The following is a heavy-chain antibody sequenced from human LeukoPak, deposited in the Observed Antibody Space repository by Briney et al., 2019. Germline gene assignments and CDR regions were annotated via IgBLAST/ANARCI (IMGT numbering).Heavy chain of an antibody. CDR1: GGSISSYY. D-gene: IGHD4-17*01. CDR3: ARTVTSFDY. Sequence: AETLSLTCTVSGGSISSYYWSWIRQPPGKGLEWIGYIYYSGSTNYNPSLKSRVTISVDTSKNQFSLKLSSVTAADTAVYYCARTVTSFDYWGQGTLVTVSS. V-gene: IGHV4-59*01. J-gene: IGHJ4*02. CDR2: IYYSGST.